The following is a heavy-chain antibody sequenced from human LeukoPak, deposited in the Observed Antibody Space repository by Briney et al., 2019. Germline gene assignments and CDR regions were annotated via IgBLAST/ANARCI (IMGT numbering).Heavy chain of an antibody. J-gene: IGHJ4*02. V-gene: IGHV4-34*01. CDR3: ARGWELAHFDY. Sequence: PSETLSLTCAVYGGSFSGYYWSWIRQPPGKGLEWIGEINHSGSTNYNPSLKSRVTISVDTSKNQFSLKLSSVTAADTAVYYCARGWELAHFDYWGQGTLVTVSS. CDR1: GGSFSGYY. D-gene: IGHD1-26*01. CDR2: INHSGST.